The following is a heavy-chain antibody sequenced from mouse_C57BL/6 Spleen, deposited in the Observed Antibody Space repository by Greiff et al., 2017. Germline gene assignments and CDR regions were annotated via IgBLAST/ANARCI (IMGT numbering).Heavy chain of an antibody. D-gene: IGHD2-4*01. V-gene: IGHV5-4*01. CDR2: ISDGGSYT. Sequence: EVQLVESGGGLVKPGGSLKLSCAASGFTFSSYAMSWVRQTPEKRLEWVATISDGGSYTYSPDNVKGRFTISRDNAKNNLYLQMSHLKSEDTAMYYCARIYYDYPWFAYWGQGTLVTVSA. J-gene: IGHJ3*01. CDR1: GFTFSSYA. CDR3: ARIYYDYPWFAY.